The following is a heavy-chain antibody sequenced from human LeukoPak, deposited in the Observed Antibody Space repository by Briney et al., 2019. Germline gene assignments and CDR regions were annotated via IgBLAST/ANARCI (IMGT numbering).Heavy chain of an antibody. Sequence: GGSLRLSCAASGFTFSSYWMNWAHQAPGKGLEWVVSINHNGNVNYYVDSVKGRFTISRDNAKNSLYLQMSNLRAEDTAVYFCARGGGLDVWGQGATVTVSS. V-gene: IGHV3-7*03. D-gene: IGHD3-16*01. CDR1: GFTFSSYW. CDR2: INHNGNVN. CDR3: ARGGGLDV. J-gene: IGHJ6*02.